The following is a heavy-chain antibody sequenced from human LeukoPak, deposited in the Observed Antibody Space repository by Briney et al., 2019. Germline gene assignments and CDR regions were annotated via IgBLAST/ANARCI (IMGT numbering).Heavy chain of an antibody. CDR1: GFTLSSYS. Sequence: GGSLRLSCSASGFTLSSYSMHWVRQAPGKGLEYVSTSGGATYYADSVKGRFTISRDNAKNTLYLQMSSLRAEDTAVYYCIKDRSGTYSFDYWGQGTLVTVSS. V-gene: IGHV3-64D*09. CDR2: SGGAT. CDR3: IKDRSGTYSFDY. D-gene: IGHD1-26*01. J-gene: IGHJ4*02.